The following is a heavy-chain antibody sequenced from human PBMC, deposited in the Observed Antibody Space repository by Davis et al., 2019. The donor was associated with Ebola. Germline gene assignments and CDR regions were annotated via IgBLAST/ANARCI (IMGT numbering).Heavy chain of an antibody. CDR3: ARVAYSSSWYRGEDYYMDV. CDR2: INHSGST. V-gene: IGHV4-34*01. D-gene: IGHD6-13*01. Sequence: PSETLSLTCAVYGGSSSGYYWSWIRQPPGKGLEWIGEINHSGSTNYNPSLKSRVTISVDTSKNQFSLKLSSVTAADTAVYYCARVAYSSSWYRGEDYYMDVWGKGTTVTVSS. CDR1: GGSSSGYY. J-gene: IGHJ6*03.